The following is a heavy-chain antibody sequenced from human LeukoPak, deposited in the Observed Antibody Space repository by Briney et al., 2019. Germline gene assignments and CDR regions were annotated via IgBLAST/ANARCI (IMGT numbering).Heavy chain of an antibody. CDR2: ISGGVLST. J-gene: IGHJ4*02. D-gene: IGHD6-19*01. V-gene: IGHV3-23*01. Sequence: PGGSLRLSCAASGFTFSTYAMSWVRQAPGKGLEWVSTISGGVLSTYYADSVKGRFTISRDNSKNTLYLQMNSLRADDTAVYYCAKGRIGGSYSSGWYYFDYWGQGTLVTVSS. CDR3: AKGRIGGSYSSGWYYFDY. CDR1: GFTFSTYA.